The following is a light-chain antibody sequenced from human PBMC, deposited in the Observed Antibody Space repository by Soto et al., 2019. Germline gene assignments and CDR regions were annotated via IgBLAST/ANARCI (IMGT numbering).Light chain of an antibody. CDR3: QQYYSFPRT. CDR2: ATS. V-gene: IGKV1-27*01. Sequence: GDRVTITCRASQGIAPYLAWFQQKPGKVPKLLIYATSTLQSGVPSRFSGSGSGTDFTLTISSLQPEDVGTYYCQQYYSFPRTFGQGTKVEIK. J-gene: IGKJ1*01. CDR1: QGIAPY.